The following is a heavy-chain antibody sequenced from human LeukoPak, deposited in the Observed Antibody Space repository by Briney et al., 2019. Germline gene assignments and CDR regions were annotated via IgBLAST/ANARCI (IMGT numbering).Heavy chain of an antibody. CDR1: GFALSSHW. CDR2: VNRDGSET. V-gene: IGHV3-7*03. J-gene: IGHJ6*02. Sequence: TGGSLRLSCAASGFALSSHWMTWVRQVPGRGPEWVANVNRDGSETYYLDSVKGRFTISKDNAKNSLYLQMNSLRAEDTALYHCGRNNGMDVWGQGTTAIVSS. CDR3: GRNNGMDV.